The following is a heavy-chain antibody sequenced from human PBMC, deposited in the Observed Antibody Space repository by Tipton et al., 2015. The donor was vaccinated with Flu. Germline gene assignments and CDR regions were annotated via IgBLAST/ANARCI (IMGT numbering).Heavy chain of an antibody. J-gene: IGHJ4*02. V-gene: IGHV4-4*07. CDR1: GGSISSYY. CDR2: IYTSGAT. Sequence: TLSLTCTVSGGSISSYYWSWIRQPAGKGLEWIGRIYTSGATNYNPSLKSRLTMSVDASKQQFSLKLSSVTAADTAVYYCARGSGSGTFMIFDLWGQGTLVTVSS. D-gene: IGHD3-10*01. CDR3: ARGSGSGTFMIFDL.